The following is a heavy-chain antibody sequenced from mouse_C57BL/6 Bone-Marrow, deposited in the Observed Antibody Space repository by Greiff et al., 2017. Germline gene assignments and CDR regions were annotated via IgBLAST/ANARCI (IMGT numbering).Heavy chain of an antibody. CDR1: GYAFSSSW. J-gene: IGHJ3*01. Sequence: QVQLQQSGPELVKPGASVKISCKASGYAFSSSWMNWVKQRPGKGLEWIGRIYPGDGDTNYNGKFKGKATLTADKSSSTAYMQLSSLTSEDSAVYFCARSYYGSSYVAWFAYWGQGTLVTVSA. CDR2: IYPGDGDT. V-gene: IGHV1-82*01. CDR3: ARSYYGSSYVAWFAY. D-gene: IGHD1-1*01.